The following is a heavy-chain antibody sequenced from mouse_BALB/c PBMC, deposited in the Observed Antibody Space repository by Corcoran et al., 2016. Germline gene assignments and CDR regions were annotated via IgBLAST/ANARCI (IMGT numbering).Heavy chain of an antibody. CDR1: GYTFTNYG. CDR3: ARRGLEWYFDV. V-gene: IGHV9-3-1*01. J-gene: IGHJ1*01. CDR2: INTYTGEP. Sequence: QIQLGQTGPELNKPGETVKISCKASGYTFTNYGMHWVKQAPGKGLKWMGWINTYTGEPTYADDFKGRFAFSLETSASTAYLQINNLKNEDTATYFCARRGLEWYFDVWGAGTTVTVSS.